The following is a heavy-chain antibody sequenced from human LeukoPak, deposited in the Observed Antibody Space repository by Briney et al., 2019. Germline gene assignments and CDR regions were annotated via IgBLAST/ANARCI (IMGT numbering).Heavy chain of an antibody. CDR3: ARGVPEDYGSGSYYNN. CDR1: GYTFTSYA. D-gene: IGHD3-10*01. Sequence: ASVKVSCKASGYTFTSYAMHWVRQAPGQRLEWMGWINAGNGNTKYSQKFQGRVTITRDTSASTAYMELSSLRSEDTAVYYCARGVPEDYGSGSYYNNWGQGTLVTVSS. V-gene: IGHV1-3*01. J-gene: IGHJ4*02. CDR2: INAGNGNT.